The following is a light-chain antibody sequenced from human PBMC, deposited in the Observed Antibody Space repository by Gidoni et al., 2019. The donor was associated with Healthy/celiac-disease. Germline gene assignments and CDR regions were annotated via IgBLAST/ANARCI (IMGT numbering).Light chain of an antibody. CDR1: QSVLYSSNNKNY. V-gene: IGKV4-1*01. J-gene: IGKJ2*01. CDR3: QQYYSTPYT. CDR2: WAS. Sequence: IVMPQSTDSLAVSLGERATINCKSSQSVLYSSNNKNYLAWYQQKPGQPPKLLIYWASTRESGVPDRFSGSGSGTDFTLTISSLQAEDVAVYYCQQYYSTPYTFGQGTKLEIK.